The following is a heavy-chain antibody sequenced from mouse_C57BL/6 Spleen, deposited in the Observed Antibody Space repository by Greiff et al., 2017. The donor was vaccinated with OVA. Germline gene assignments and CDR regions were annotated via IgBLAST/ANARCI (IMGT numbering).Heavy chain of an antibody. Sequence: VKLQQSGAELVRPGASVTLSCKASGYTFTDYEMHWVKQTPVHGLEWIGAIDPETGGTAYNQKFKGKAILTADKSSSTAYMELRSLTSEDSAVYYCTRLGYYGSSPLAYWGQGTLVTVSA. CDR2: IDPETGGT. V-gene: IGHV1-15*01. CDR3: TRLGYYGSSPLAY. J-gene: IGHJ3*01. CDR1: GYTFTDYE. D-gene: IGHD1-1*01.